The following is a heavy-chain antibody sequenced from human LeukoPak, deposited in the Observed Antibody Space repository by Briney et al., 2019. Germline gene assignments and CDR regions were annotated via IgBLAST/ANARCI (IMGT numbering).Heavy chain of an antibody. D-gene: IGHD3-10*01. Sequence: PGGSLRLSCEASGFTFSSYDMSWVRQAPGKGLEWVSYISSSGSTIYYADSVKGRFTISRDNAKNSLYLQMNSLRAEDTAVYYCARGSGSYSYYFDYWGQGTLVTVSS. V-gene: IGHV3-48*03. CDR1: GFTFSSYD. CDR3: ARGSGSYSYYFDY. J-gene: IGHJ4*02. CDR2: ISSSGSTI.